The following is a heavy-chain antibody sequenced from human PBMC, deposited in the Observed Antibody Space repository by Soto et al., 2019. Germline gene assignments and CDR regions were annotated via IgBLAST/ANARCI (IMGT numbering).Heavy chain of an antibody. V-gene: IGHV4-59*01. J-gene: IGHJ6*02. Sequence: SETLSLTCTVSGGSISSYYWSWIRQPPGKGLEWIGYIYYSVSTNYNPSLKSRVTISVDTSKNQFSLKLSSVTAADTAVYYCARAGSSPRAGYYVMDVWGQGTKVTVSS. CDR1: GGSISSYY. D-gene: IGHD3-10*01. CDR3: ARAGSSPRAGYYVMDV. CDR2: IYYSVST.